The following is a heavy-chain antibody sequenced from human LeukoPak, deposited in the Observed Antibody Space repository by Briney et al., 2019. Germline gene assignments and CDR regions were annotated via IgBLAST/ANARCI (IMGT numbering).Heavy chain of an antibody. J-gene: IGHJ4*02. CDR2: IYYSGST. D-gene: IGHD3-3*01. Sequence: SETLSLTCTVSGGSISSYYWSWIRQPPGKGLAWLGYIYYSGSTNYNPSLKSRVTISVDTSKNQFSLKLSSVTAADTAVYYCASLTIFGVVRFDYWGQGTLVTVSS. CDR3: ASLTIFGVVRFDY. V-gene: IGHV4-59*01. CDR1: GGSISSYY.